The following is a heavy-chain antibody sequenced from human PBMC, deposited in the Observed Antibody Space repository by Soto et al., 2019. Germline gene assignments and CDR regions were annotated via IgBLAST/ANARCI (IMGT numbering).Heavy chain of an antibody. D-gene: IGHD2-2*01. CDR2: IIPILGIA. CDR3: ARDQAYEYQLPPPHNWFDP. J-gene: IGHJ5*02. V-gene: IGHV1-69*10. Sequence: ASVKVSCKASGGTFSSYAISWVRQAPGQGLEWMGGIIPILGIANYAQKFQGRVTITADKSTSTAYMELSSLRSEDTAVYYCARDQAYEYQLPPPHNWFDPWGQGTLVTVSS. CDR1: GGTFSSYA.